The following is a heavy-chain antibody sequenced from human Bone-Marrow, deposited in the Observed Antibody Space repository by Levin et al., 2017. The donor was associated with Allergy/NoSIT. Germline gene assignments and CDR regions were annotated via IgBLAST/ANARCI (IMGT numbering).Heavy chain of an antibody. CDR3: ARDRGSSSWFSNYYYYMDV. Sequence: AGGSLRLSCVGSGFSLSHYSMHWVRQAPGKGLEWLSYISSSSTTIYYADSVKGRVTISRDNADNSLFLQMDSLRPEDTAVYFCARDRGSSSWFSNYYYYMDVWGRGTTVTVSS. D-gene: IGHD6-13*01. J-gene: IGHJ6*03. CDR2: ISSSSTTI. V-gene: IGHV3-48*01. CDR1: GFSLSHYS.